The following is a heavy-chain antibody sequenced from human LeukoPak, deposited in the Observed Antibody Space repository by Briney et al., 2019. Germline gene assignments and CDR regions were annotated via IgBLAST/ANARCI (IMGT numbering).Heavy chain of an antibody. CDR2: IIPNLGTT. V-gene: IGHV1-69*04. Sequence: SVKVSCKASGGTSNSHAISWVRQAPGQGLEWMGRIIPNLGTTNRAQNFLDRVTLTADKSTNTAYMELTSLTSDDTAVYYCATTNDGGGYQWGDFFDFWGQGTLVTVSS. CDR1: GGTSNSHA. CDR3: ATTNDGGGYQWGDFFDF. D-gene: IGHD3-22*01. J-gene: IGHJ4*02.